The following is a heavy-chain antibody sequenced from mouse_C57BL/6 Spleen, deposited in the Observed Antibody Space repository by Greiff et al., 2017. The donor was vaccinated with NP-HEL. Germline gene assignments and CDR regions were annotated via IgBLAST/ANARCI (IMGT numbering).Heavy chain of an antibody. J-gene: IGHJ2*01. CDR1: GYTFTSYW. D-gene: IGHD1-1*01. V-gene: IGHV1-69*01. CDR2: IDPSDSYT. Sequence: QVHVKQPGAELVMPGASVKLSCKASGYTFTSYWMHWVKQRPGQGLEWIGEIDPSDSYTNYNQKFKGKSTLTVDKSSSTAYMQLSSLTSEDSAVYYCARWYYGSRYFDDWGQGTTLTVSS. CDR3: ARWYYGSRYFDD.